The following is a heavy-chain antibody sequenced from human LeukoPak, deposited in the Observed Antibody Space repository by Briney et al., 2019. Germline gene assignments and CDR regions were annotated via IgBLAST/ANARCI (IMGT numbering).Heavy chain of an antibody. V-gene: IGHV1-58*02. CDR2: IVVGSGNT. CDR1: GFTFTSSA. CDR3: AAGKTYYDYVWGSYRSTPVDY. Sequence: SVKVSCKASGFTFTSSAMQWVRQARGQRLEWIGWIVVGSGNTNYAQKFQERVTITRDMSTSTAYVELSSLRSEDTAVYYCAAGKTYYDYVWGSYRSTPVDYWGQGTLVTVSS. D-gene: IGHD3-16*02. J-gene: IGHJ4*02.